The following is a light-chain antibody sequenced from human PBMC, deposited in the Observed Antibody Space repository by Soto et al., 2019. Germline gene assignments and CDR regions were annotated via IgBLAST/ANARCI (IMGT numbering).Light chain of an antibody. J-gene: IGKJ1*01. CDR2: GAS. Sequence: EIVLTQSPGTLSLSPGERATLSCRASQRVSSSYLAWYQQKPGQAPRLLIYGASSRATGIPDRFSGSGSGTDFTLTISRLEPEDFAVYYCQQYGSSHAFGQGTQVEIK. CDR3: QQYGSSHA. CDR1: QRVSSSY. V-gene: IGKV3-20*01.